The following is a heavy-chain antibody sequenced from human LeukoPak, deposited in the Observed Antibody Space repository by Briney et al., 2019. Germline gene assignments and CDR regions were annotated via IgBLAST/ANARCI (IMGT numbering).Heavy chain of an antibody. V-gene: IGHV3-30*18. CDR1: GFTFSIYG. D-gene: IGHD5-12*01. CDR2: ISYDGTNK. Sequence: PGRSLRLSCAASGFTFSIYGMHWVRQAPGKGLEWVSVISYDGTNKYYADSVKGRFTLSRDNSKNTLYLQMNSLRAEDTAVYYCAKDVAGYGYPLYLDYWGQGTRVTVSS. CDR3: AKDVAGYGYPLYLDY. J-gene: IGHJ4*02.